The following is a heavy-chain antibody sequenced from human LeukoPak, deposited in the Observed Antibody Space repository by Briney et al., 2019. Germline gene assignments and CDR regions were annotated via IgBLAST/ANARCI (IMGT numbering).Heavy chain of an antibody. D-gene: IGHD2-2*01. CDR2: IDPSGGST. Sequence: ASVKVSCKASGYTFTSYYMHRVRQAPGQGLEWMGIIDPSGGSTRYPQKFQGRVTMTGDTSTSTVYMELSSLRFEDTAVYYCARGSMYCSSISCPMINCDYWGRGTLVTVSS. CDR3: ARGSMYCSSISCPMINCDY. J-gene: IGHJ4*02. CDR1: GYTFTSYY. V-gene: IGHV1-46*01.